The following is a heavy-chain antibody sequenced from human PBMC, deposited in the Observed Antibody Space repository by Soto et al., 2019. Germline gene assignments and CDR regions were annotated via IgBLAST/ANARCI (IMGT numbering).Heavy chain of an antibody. J-gene: IGHJ4*02. D-gene: IGHD1-26*01. V-gene: IGHV4-39*01. CDR3: ASAIIVGEYYFDY. CDR2: IYYSGST. CDR1: GGSISSRSYY. Sequence: SETLSLTCTVSGGSISSRSYYWGWIRQPPGKGLEWIGGIYYSGSTYYNPSLKKRGTISIATSKNQFSLKLSSVTAADTAVYYCASAIIVGEYYFDYWGQGTLVTVSS.